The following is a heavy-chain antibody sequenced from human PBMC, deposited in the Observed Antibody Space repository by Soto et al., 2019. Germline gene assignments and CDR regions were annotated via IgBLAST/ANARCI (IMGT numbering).Heavy chain of an antibody. J-gene: IGHJ5*02. V-gene: IGHV1-69*01. CDR2: SA. CDR3: AREGPPDIAWFDP. Sequence: QVPLVQSGAEVKKPGSSVKVSCKASGGTFSIYTISWVRQAPGQGLEWMGGSANSAQKLQGRLTVTADESTSTVYLELSSLTSEDTAVYYCAREGPPDIAWFDPWGQGTLVSVSS. CDR1: GGTFSIYT. D-gene: IGHD2-15*01.